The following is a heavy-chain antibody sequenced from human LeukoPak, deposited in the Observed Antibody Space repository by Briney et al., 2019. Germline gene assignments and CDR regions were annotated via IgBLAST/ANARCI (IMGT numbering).Heavy chain of an antibody. V-gene: IGHV4-59*01. Sequence: SETLSLTCTVSGGSISSYYWSWIRQPPGKGLEWIGYIYYSGSTNYNPSLKSRVTISVDTSKNQFSLKLSSVTAADTAVYYCARGDGYGGSYQEWGQGTLVTVSS. J-gene: IGHJ4*02. CDR1: GGSISSYY. CDR2: IYYSGST. CDR3: ARGDGYGGSYQE. D-gene: IGHD3-16*02.